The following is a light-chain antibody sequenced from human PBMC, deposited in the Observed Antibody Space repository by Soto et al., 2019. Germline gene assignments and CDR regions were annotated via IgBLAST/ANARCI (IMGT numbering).Light chain of an antibody. CDR2: KAS. CDR1: QTISSW. V-gene: IGKV1-5*03. Sequence: DIPMTQSPSTLSGSLGDRTCIXWRASQTISSWLAWYQQKPGKAPKLLIYKASTLKSGVPSRFSGSGSGTEFTLTISSLQPDDFATYYCQHYNSYSEAFGQGTKVDIK. J-gene: IGKJ1*01. CDR3: QHYNSYSEA.